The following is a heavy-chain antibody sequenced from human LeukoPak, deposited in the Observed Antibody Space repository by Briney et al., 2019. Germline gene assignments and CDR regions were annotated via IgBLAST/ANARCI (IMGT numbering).Heavy chain of an antibody. Sequence: PSDTLSLTCAVSGYSISSSNWWGWVRQPPGKGQEWTGYIHYSGSTYYNPSLKSRVTMSVDTSKNQFSLKLSSVTAVDTAVYYCARLRVLVYGSGRADYWGQGSLVTVSS. CDR3: ARLRVLVYGSGRADY. J-gene: IGHJ4*02. D-gene: IGHD3-10*01. V-gene: IGHV4-28*01. CDR2: IHYSGST. CDR1: GYSISSSNW.